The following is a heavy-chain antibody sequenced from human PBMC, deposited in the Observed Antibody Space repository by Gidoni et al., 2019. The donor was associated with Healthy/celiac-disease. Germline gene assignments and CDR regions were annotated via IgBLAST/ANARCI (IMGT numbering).Heavy chain of an antibody. V-gene: IGHV1-69*06. J-gene: IGHJ5*02. CDR2: IIPIFGTA. Sequence: QVQLVQSGAEVKKPRSSVKVSRKASGGTLSSDAISWVRQATGQGLEWMGGIIPIFGTANYAQKFQGRVTITSDKSTSTAYMELSSLRSEDTAVYYCARDPGYDFWSGYYGSGWFDPWGQGTLVTVSS. CDR3: ARDPGYDFWSGYYGSGWFDP. CDR1: GGTLSSDA. D-gene: IGHD3-3*01.